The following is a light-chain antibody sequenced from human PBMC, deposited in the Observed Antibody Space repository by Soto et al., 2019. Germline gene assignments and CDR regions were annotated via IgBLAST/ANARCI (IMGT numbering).Light chain of an antibody. CDR1: TSDIGGYNY. J-gene: IGLJ1*01. Sequence: QSALTQPPSASGSPGQSVAISCTGTTSDIGGYNYVSWYQQHPGKAPKLMIYEVNKRPSRVPDRFSGSKSGNTASLTVSGLQAEDEADYYCSSHGGNSPDVFGTGTKVTVL. CDR2: EVN. V-gene: IGLV2-8*01. CDR3: SSHGGNSPDV.